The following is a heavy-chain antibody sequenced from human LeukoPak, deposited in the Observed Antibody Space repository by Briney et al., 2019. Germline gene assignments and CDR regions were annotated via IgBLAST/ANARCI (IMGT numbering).Heavy chain of an antibody. CDR1: GYSESFYG. CDR3: ARLTYYYDSSGWTFDY. J-gene: IGHJ4*02. CDR2: INTNTGNP. D-gene: IGHD3-22*01. Sequence: ASVKVSCKTSGYSESFYGITWVRQAPGQGLEWMGWINTNTGNPTYAQGFTGRFVFSLDTSVSTAYLQISSLKAEDTAVYYCARLTYYYDSSGWTFDYWGQGTLVTVSS. V-gene: IGHV7-4-1*02.